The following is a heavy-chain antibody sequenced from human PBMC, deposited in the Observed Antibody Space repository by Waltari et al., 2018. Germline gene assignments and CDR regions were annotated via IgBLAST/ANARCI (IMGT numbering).Heavy chain of an antibody. Sequence: QVQLQQWGAGLLKPSETLSLTCAVYGGSFSGYYWSWIRQPPGKGLAWIGEINHSGSTNYNPSLKSRVTISVDTSKNQFSLKLSSVTAADTAVYYCARGGYYDFWSGYYGDYYYYYMDVWGKGTTVTVSS. D-gene: IGHD3-3*01. CDR1: GGSFSGYY. J-gene: IGHJ6*03. CDR2: INHSGST. CDR3: ARGGYYDFWSGYYGDYYYYYMDV. V-gene: IGHV4-34*01.